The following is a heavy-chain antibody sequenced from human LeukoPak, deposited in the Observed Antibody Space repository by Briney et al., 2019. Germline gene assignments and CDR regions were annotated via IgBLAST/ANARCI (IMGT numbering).Heavy chain of an antibody. CDR1: GYTFTSYG. CDR3: ARHAGRGYSYGYFDY. CDR2: ISAYNGNT. J-gene: IGHJ4*02. D-gene: IGHD5-18*01. Sequence: ASVKVSCKASGYTFTSYGISWMRQAPGQGLEWMGWISAYNGNTNYAQKLQGRVTMTTDTSTSTAYMELRSLRSDDTAVYYCARHAGRGYSYGYFDYWGQGTLVTVSS. V-gene: IGHV1-18*01.